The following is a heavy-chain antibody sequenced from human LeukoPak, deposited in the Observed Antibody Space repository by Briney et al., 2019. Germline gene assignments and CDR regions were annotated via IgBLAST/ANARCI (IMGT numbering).Heavy chain of an antibody. CDR2: ISGDGDGT. Sequence: GGSLRLSCAASGFSISAYAMHWLRQAPGKGLEYVSAISGDGDGTYYADSVKGRFTISRDNSKNTLYLQMGSLRPEDMAVYYCARRVADNGGNIVWYFDYWGQGTLVTVSS. V-gene: IGHV3-64*02. CDR3: ARRVADNGGNIVWYFDY. CDR1: GFSISAYA. D-gene: IGHD4-23*01. J-gene: IGHJ4*02.